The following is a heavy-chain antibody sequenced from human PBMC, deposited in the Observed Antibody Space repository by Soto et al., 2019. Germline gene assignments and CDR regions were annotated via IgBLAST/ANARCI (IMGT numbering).Heavy chain of an antibody. CDR3: ARAPQSHYYYDSSGPFDY. J-gene: IGHJ4*02. CDR1: GYTFTGYY. CDR2: INPNSGGT. V-gene: IGHV1-2*04. Sequence: ASVKVSCKASGYTFTGYYMHWVRQAPGQGLEWMGWINPNSGGTNYAQKFQGWVTMTRDTSISTAYMELSRLRSDDTAVYYCARAPQSHYYYDSSGPFDYWGQGTLVTVSS. D-gene: IGHD3-22*01.